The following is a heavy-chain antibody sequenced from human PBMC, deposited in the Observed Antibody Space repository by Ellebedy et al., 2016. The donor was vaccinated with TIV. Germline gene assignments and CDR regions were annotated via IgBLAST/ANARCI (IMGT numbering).Heavy chain of an antibody. CDR1: GGTFSSYA. CDR2: IIPIFGTA. V-gene: IGHV1-69*13. D-gene: IGHD6-13*01. Sequence: ASVKVSCKASGGTFSSYAISWVRQAPGQGLEWMGGIIPIFGTANYAQKFQGRVTITADESTSTAYMELSSLRSEDTAVYYCASFTLSSYSSSWLYYYYYYGMDVWGQGTTVTVSS. J-gene: IGHJ6*02. CDR3: ASFTLSSYSSSWLYYYYYYGMDV.